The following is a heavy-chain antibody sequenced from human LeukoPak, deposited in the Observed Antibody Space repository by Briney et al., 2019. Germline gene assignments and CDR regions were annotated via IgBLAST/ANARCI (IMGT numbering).Heavy chain of an antibody. V-gene: IGHV1-2*02. CDR3: ARDGGSTSCYFDY. D-gene: IGHD2-2*01. CDR2: INPNSGGT. Sequence: ASVKVSCKASGYTFTGYYMHWVRQAPGQGLEWMGWINPNSGGTNYAQKFQGRVTMTRDTPISTAYMELSRLRSDDTAVYYCARDGGSTSCYFDYWGQGTLVTVSS. CDR1: GYTFTGYY. J-gene: IGHJ4*02.